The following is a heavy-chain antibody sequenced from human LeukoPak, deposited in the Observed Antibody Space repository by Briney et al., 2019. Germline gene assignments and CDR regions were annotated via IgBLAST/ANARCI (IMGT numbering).Heavy chain of an antibody. D-gene: IGHD2-21*02. J-gene: IGHJ1*01. V-gene: IGHV3-20*04. Sequence: GGSLRLSCAASGFTFYDYGMSWVRQAPGKGLEWVSRINWNGGSIGYADSVKGRFTISRDNAKNSLYLQMNSLRAEDTALYYCARVPYCGGDCPDYFQHWGQGTLVTVSS. CDR3: ARVPYCGGDCPDYFQH. CDR1: GFTFYDYG. CDR2: INWNGGSI.